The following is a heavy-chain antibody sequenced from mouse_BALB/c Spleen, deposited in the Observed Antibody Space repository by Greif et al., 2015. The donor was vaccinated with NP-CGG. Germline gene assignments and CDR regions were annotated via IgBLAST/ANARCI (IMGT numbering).Heavy chain of an antibody. D-gene: IGHD2-1*01. CDR2: IYPGSGTP. CDR3: AIYGNYDYAMDY. Sequence: QVHVKQSGPELVKPGASVKISCKASGSGGVDSSLPWVKQKPGKGLEWIGWIYPGSGTPPSNATCPGPATLTVDTSSSTAYMQLSSLTSEDTAVYFCAIYGNYDYAMDYWGQGTSVTVSS. CDR1: GSGGVDSS. V-gene: IGHV1-84*02. J-gene: IGHJ4*01.